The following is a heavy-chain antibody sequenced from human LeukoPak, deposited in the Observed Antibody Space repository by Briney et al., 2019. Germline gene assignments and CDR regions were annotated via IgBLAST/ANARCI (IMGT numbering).Heavy chain of an antibody. J-gene: IGHJ4*02. D-gene: IGHD3-22*01. V-gene: IGHV3-13*01. Sequence: GSLRPSCAASGFTFSNYDMHWVRQATGKGLEGVSAIGTAGDTYYPGSVKGRFTISRENAKNSLFLQMNSLRDGDTAVYSCARAGYDSSGYKAALDYWGQGTLVTVSS. CDR2: IGTAGDT. CDR3: ARAGYDSSGYKAALDY. CDR1: GFTFSNYD.